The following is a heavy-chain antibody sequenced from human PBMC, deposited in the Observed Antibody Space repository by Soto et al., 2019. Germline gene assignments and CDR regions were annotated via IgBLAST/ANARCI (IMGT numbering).Heavy chain of an antibody. CDR2: TKNNANSYTT. D-gene: IGHD2-21*02. V-gene: IGHV3-72*01. CDR1: GFTFSDHY. J-gene: IGHJ4*02. CDR3: ALSVHCSPDS. Sequence: EVQLVESGGGLVQPGGSLRLACAASGFTFSDHYMEWVRQAPGKGLEWVAGTKNNANSYTTEYAASVKGRFTISRDDLKLSLYLQMNGLEIEDTAVYYCALSVHCSPDSWGQGTLVTVSS.